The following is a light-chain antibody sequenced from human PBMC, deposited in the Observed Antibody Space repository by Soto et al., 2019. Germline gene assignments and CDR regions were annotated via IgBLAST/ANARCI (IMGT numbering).Light chain of an antibody. J-gene: IGLJ1*01. Sequence: QSVLTQPASVSGSPGQSITISCTGTSSDVGDYNYVSWYQQHPGKAPKLMIYDVSYRPSGVSNRFSGSKSGNTASLTISGLQAEDEADYYCCSYTSSGSDVFGSGTKVTVL. CDR2: DVS. CDR3: CSYTSSGSDV. V-gene: IGLV2-14*01. CDR1: SSDVGDYNY.